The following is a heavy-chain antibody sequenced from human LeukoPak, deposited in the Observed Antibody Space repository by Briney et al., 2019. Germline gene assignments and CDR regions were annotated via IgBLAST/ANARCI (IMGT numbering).Heavy chain of an antibody. D-gene: IGHD6-13*01. Sequence: GGSLRLSCAASGFTFSGYDMHGVPEATGKGLEWVSAIGTAGDTYYPGCVKGRFTISRENAKNSLYLQMNSLRAGDTAVYYCARVSSSTLFDPWGQGTLVTVSS. J-gene: IGHJ5*02. CDR1: GFTFSGYD. CDR3: ARVSSSTLFDP. CDR2: IGTAGDT. V-gene: IGHV3-13*01.